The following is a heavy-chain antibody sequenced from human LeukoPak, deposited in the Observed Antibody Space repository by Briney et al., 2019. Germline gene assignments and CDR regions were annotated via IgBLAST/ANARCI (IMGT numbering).Heavy chain of an antibody. CDR1: GYTFTSYY. Sequence: GASVKVSCKASGYTFTSYYMHWVRQAPGQGLEWIGIINPSGGSSSYAHKVQGRVTMTRDNSTSTVYLELNSLRSEDTAVYYCARSSSPPFEYWGQGTLVTVSS. V-gene: IGHV1-46*01. D-gene: IGHD6-6*01. CDR2: INPSGGSS. J-gene: IGHJ4*02. CDR3: ARSSSPPFEY.